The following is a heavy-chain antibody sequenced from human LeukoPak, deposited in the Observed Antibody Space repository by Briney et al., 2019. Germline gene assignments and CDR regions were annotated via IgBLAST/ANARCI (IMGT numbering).Heavy chain of an antibody. CDR2: ISGSGGST. Sequence: GGSLRLSCAASGFSFSSYAMCWVRQAPGKGLEWVSAISGSGGSTYYADSVKGRFTISRDNSKNTLYLQMNSLRAEDTAVYYCAKASGNYPEYYFDFWGQGTLVTVSS. J-gene: IGHJ4*02. CDR1: GFSFSSYA. V-gene: IGHV3-23*01. CDR3: AKASGNYPEYYFDF. D-gene: IGHD1-26*01.